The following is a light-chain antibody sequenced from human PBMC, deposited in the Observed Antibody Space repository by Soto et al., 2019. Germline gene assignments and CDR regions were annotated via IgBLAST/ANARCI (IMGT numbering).Light chain of an antibody. CDR2: DTT. CDR3: HQRNT. V-gene: IGKV3-11*01. J-gene: IGKJ5*01. CDR1: QSVSTY. Sequence: VLTQSPVTLSLSPGDRATLSCRASQSVSTYLAWYRQVPGQPPRLLIYDTTNRAAGIPPRFSGSQSGTDFTLTISSVEPEDFALYYCHQRNTFGQGTRLEIK.